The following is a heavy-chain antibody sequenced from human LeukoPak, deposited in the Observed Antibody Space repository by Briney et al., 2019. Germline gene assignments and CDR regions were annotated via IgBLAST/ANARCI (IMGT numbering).Heavy chain of an antibody. D-gene: IGHD3-16*01. J-gene: IGHJ3*02. CDR3: ARELRGAFDI. Sequence: PGGSLRLSCAASGFTVSSNYMSWVRQAPGKGLEWVSVIYSGGSTYYADSVKGRFTISRDNSKNTLYLQMNSLRAEDTAVYYGARELRGAFDIWGQGTMVTVSS. V-gene: IGHV3-53*01. CDR2: IYSGGST. CDR1: GFTVSSNY.